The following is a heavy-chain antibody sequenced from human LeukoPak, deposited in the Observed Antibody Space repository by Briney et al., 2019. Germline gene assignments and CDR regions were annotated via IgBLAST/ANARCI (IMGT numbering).Heavy chain of an antibody. J-gene: IGHJ6*02. D-gene: IGHD1-26*01. CDR1: GYTFIGYN. CDR2: IEPDSGAT. CDR3: ARDQRGSYYYYYYGMDV. Sequence: ASVKVSCKTSGYTFIGYNLHWVRQAPGQGLEWMGWIEPDSGATDYAQKFQGRVTMTRDTSTSTVYMELSSLRSEDTAVYYCARDQRGSYYYYYYGMDVWGQGTTVTVSS. V-gene: IGHV1-2*02.